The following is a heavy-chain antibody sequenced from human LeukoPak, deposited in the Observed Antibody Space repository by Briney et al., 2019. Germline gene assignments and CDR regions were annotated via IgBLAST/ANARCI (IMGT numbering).Heavy chain of an antibody. Sequence: SETLSLTCTVSGDSIRSYYWTWIRQPPGKALEWIGYILYSGSTNYNPALKSRVSISVDTSKNQFSLKLTSVTAADTAVYYCAKVKPSHCTITSCRYYYYYGMDVWGQGTTVIVSS. CDR3: AKVKPSHCTITSCRYYYYYGMDV. V-gene: IGHV4-59*01. CDR2: ILYSGST. D-gene: IGHD2-2*01. J-gene: IGHJ6*02. CDR1: GDSIRSYY.